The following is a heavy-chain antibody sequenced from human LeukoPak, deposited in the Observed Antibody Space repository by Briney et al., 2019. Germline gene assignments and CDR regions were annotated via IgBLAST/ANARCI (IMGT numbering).Heavy chain of an antibody. CDR2: ISSSSSYI. CDR1: GFTFSSYS. Sequence: GGSLRLSCAASGFTFSSYSMNWVRQAPGKGLEWVSSISSSSSYIYYADSVKGRFTIPRDNAKNSLYLQMNSLRAEDTAVYYCARAYSSGSPFDYWGQGTLVTVSS. J-gene: IGHJ4*02. CDR3: ARAYSSGSPFDY. V-gene: IGHV3-21*01. D-gene: IGHD6-19*01.